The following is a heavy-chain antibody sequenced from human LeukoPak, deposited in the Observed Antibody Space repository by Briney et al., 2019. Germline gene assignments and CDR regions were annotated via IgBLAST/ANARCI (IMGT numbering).Heavy chain of an antibody. CDR1: GYTFTSYA. J-gene: IGHJ4*02. V-gene: IGHV7-4-1*02. Sequence: WASVKVSCKASGYTFTSYAMNWVRQAPGQGLEWMGLINTNTGNPTYAQGFTGRFVFSLDTSVSTAYLQISSLKAEDTAVYYCARNAKGLWFGEFSIGYWGQGTLVTVSS. CDR3: ARNAKGLWFGEFSIGY. D-gene: IGHD3-10*01. CDR2: INTNTGNP.